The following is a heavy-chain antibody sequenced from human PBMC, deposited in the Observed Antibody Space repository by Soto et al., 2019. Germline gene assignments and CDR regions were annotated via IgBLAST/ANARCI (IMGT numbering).Heavy chain of an antibody. Sequence: VGSLRLSCTASGFSVSGVYMSWVRQAPGKGLEWVSSLYRAGTPYYADSVRGRFTISRDISRNTLYLQMNGLTKEDTALYYCASPTLPAAKQTSDWDWYYYAMDVWGQGTAVTVSS. CDR3: ASPTLPAAKQTSDWDWYYYAMDV. D-gene: IGHD2-21*02. J-gene: IGHJ6*02. V-gene: IGHV3-53*01. CDR1: GFSVSGVY. CDR2: LYRAGTP.